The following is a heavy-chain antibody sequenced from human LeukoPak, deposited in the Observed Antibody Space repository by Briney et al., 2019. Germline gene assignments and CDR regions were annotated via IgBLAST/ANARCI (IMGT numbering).Heavy chain of an antibody. Sequence: SETLSLTCAVSGYSISSGYYWGWIRQPPGKRLEWIGSIYHSGSTYYNPSLKSRVTISVDTSKNQFSLKLSSVTAADTAVYYCARAQGYCSGGSCYRSGYNWFDPWGQGTLVTVSS. CDR1: GYSISSGYY. D-gene: IGHD2-15*01. CDR2: IYHSGST. V-gene: IGHV4-38-2*01. CDR3: ARAQGYCSGGSCYRSGYNWFDP. J-gene: IGHJ5*02.